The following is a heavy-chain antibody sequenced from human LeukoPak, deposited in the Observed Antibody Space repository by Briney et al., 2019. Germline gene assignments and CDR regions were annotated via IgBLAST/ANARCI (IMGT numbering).Heavy chain of an antibody. D-gene: IGHD6-6*01. CDR2: KYHNEST. Sequence: SDTLSLTCTLSGASITTYYWTWIRQPPGKGLECLGYKYHNESTNYNPALKSRVTISLDTSRNQFSLRLSSVTAADTAVYFCAREYSTSSEGDYFDYWGQGSLVTVSS. V-gene: IGHV4-59*01. J-gene: IGHJ4*02. CDR3: AREYSTSSEGDYFDY. CDR1: GASITTYY.